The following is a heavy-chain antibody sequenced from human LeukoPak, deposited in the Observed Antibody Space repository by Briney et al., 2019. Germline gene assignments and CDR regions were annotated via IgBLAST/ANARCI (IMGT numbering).Heavy chain of an antibody. D-gene: IGHD5-18*01. J-gene: IGHJ4*02. CDR2: IIPIFGTA. CDR3: ARCRIVLIDTAMVNGYFDY. Sequence: GASVKVSCKASGGTFSSYAISWVRQAPGQGLEWMGRIIPIFGTANYAQKFQGRVTITTDGSTSTAYMELSSLRSEDTAVYYCARCRIVLIDTAMVNGYFDYWRQGTLVTVSS. V-gene: IGHV1-69*05. CDR1: GGTFSSYA.